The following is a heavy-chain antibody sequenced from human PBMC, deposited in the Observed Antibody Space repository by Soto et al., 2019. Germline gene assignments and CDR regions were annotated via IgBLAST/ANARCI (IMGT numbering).Heavy chain of an antibody. J-gene: IGHJ3*02. CDR1: GFTFSSYG. Sequence: GGSLRLSCAASGFTFSSYGMHWVRQAPGKGLEWVAVIWYDGSNKYYADSVKGRFTISRDNSKNTLYLQMNSLRAEDTAVYYFAMKYSRGYNAFDIWCQGTRVT. CDR2: IWYDGSNK. D-gene: IGHD6-6*01. V-gene: IGHV3-33*01. CDR3: AMKYSRGYNAFDI.